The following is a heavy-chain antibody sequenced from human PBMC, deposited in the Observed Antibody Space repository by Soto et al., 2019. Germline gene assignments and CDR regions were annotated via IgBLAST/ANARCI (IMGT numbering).Heavy chain of an antibody. CDR2: ISYDGSNK. D-gene: IGHD3-10*01. CDR1: GFTFSSYA. J-gene: IGHJ5*02. V-gene: IGHV3-30-3*01. CDR3: AKDRARYYYGSGPFDP. Sequence: QVQLVESGGGVDQPGRSLRLSCAASGFTFSSYAMHWVRQAPGKGLEWVAVISYDGSNKYYADSVKGRFTISRDNSKNTLYLQMNSLRAEDTAVYYCAKDRARYYYGSGPFDPWGQGTLVTVSS.